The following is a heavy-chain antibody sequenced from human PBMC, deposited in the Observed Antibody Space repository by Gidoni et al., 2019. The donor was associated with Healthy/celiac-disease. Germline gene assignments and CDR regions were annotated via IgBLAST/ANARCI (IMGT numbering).Heavy chain of an antibody. CDR1: GFHFTSYG. V-gene: IGHV3-33*01. Sequence: HVQLVASWGCVVQPGRSLRLSCAAYGFHFTSYGMHGVRQAPGKGLEWVAVIWYDGSNKYYADAVKGRFTISRDNSKNTLYLQMNSLRAEDTAVYYCARDSLYYYDSSGYREFDYWGQGTLVTVSS. D-gene: IGHD3-22*01. CDR2: IWYDGSNK. CDR3: ARDSLYYYDSSGYREFDY. J-gene: IGHJ4*02.